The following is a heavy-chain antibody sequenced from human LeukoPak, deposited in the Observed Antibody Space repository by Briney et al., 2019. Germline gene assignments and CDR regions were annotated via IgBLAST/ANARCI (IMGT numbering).Heavy chain of an antibody. CDR2: IYPGDSDT. Sequence: GESLKISCQGYGYIFTNYWIAWVRQMPGKGLEWMGIIYPGDSDTRYSPSFQGQATISADKSINTAYLQWSGLKASDSAMYYCARGVKMGATQNWLDPWGQGTLVTVSS. CDR1: GYIFTNYW. D-gene: IGHD1-26*01. V-gene: IGHV5-51*01. CDR3: ARGVKMGATQNWLDP. J-gene: IGHJ5*02.